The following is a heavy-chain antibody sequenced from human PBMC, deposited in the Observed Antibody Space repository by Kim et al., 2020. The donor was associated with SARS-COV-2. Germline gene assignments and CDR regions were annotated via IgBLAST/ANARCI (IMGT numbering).Heavy chain of an antibody. D-gene: IGHD6-13*01. V-gene: IGHV5-51*01. J-gene: IGHJ6*02. CDR1: GYSFTSYW. CDR2: IYPGDSDT. CDR3: ARCRAAAGTYYYYGMDV. Sequence: GESLKISCKGSGYSFTSYWIGWVRQMPGKGLEWMGIIYPGDSDTRYSPSFQGQVTISADKSISTAYLQWSSLKASDTAMYYCARCRAAAGTYYYYGMDVWGQGTTVTVSS.